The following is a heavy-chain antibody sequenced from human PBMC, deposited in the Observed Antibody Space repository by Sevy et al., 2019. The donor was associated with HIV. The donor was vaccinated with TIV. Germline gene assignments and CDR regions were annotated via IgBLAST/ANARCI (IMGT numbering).Heavy chain of an antibody. V-gene: IGHV3-48*02. CDR3: AREAYYYDSREENWFDP. D-gene: IGHD3-22*01. J-gene: IGHJ5*02. Sequence: GGSLRLSCKASGFTFSTYSMHWVRQAPDKGLEWVSSISRTSTTTYYADSAKGRFTISRDNAKNSLYLQMNSLRDEDTAVYYCAREAYYYDSREENWFDPWGQGTLVTVSS. CDR2: ISRTSTTT. CDR1: GFTFSTYS.